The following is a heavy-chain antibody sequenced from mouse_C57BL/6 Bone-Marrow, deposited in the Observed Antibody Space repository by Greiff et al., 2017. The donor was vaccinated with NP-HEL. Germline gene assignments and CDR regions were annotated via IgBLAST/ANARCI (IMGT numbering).Heavy chain of an antibody. CDR3: ARSYSNYPYYFDY. Sequence: QVQLQQSGAELARPGASVKLSCKASGYTFTSYGISWVKQRTGQGLEWIGEIYPRSGNTYYNEKFKGKATLTADKSSSTAYMELRSLTSEDSAVYFCARSYSNYPYYFDYWGKGTTLTVSS. V-gene: IGHV1-81*01. J-gene: IGHJ2*01. D-gene: IGHD2-5*01. CDR1: GYTFTSYG. CDR2: IYPRSGNT.